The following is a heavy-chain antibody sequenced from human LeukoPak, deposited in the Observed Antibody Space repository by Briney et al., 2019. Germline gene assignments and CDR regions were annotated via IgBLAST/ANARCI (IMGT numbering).Heavy chain of an antibody. J-gene: IGHJ4*02. Sequence: GGSLRLSCAASGFTFSDYAMHWVRQAPGKGLEWVAVISKDGSDKYYPGSVRGRFTISRDNSKNTIYLQMDSLRAEDTAVYYCARGREGVGNLDYWGQGTLVTVSS. D-gene: IGHD3-3*01. V-gene: IGHV3-30-3*01. CDR1: GFTFSDYA. CDR2: ISKDGSDK. CDR3: ARGREGVGNLDY.